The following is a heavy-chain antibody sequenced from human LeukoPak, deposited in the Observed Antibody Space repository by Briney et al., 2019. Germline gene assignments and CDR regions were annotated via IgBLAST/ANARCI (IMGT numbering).Heavy chain of an antibody. CDR1: GDSVSNGNYY. CDR3: ARSQNYYGSGDY. D-gene: IGHD3-10*01. Sequence: SETLSLTCTVSGDSVSNGNYYWSWLRQPPGKGLEWIGYIYYTGKTYYNASLEGRVTILVDTSTNHFSVKLSSVTAADTAVYYCARSQNYYGSGDYWSQGTLVTVSS. J-gene: IGHJ4*02. V-gene: IGHV4-61*03. CDR2: IYYTGKT.